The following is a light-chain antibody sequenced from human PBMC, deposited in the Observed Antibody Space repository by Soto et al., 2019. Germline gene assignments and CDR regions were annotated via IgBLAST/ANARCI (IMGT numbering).Light chain of an antibody. V-gene: IGKV1-5*01. J-gene: IGKJ1*01. CDR3: PQYNSYPRT. CDR1: QSIRSW. CDR2: DAS. Sequence: DIQITQSPSTLSASVGYRVTITCRASQSIRSWLAWYQQKPGKAPELLIYDASSLNRGVPSRFSGSGSGTDFTLTISRLQPDDFATYYCPQYNSYPRTFGHGTKLDIK.